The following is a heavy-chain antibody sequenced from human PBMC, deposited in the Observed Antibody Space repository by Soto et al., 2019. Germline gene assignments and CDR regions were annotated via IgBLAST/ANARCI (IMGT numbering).Heavy chain of an antibody. V-gene: IGHV4-39*01. J-gene: IGHJ4*02. CDR1: GGSISSSSYY. CDR3: ARFLRTGRRVDYSDY. Sequence: SETLSLTCTVSGGSISSSSYYWGWIRQPPGKGLEWIGSIYYSGSTYYNPSLKSRVTISVDTSKNQFSLKLSSVTAADTAVYYCARFLRTGRRVDYSDYWGQGTLVTVSS. CDR2: IYYSGST. D-gene: IGHD3-9*01.